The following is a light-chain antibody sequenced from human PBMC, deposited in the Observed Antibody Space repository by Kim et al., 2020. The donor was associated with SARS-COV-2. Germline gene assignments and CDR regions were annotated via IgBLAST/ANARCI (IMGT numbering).Light chain of an antibody. Sequence: SSELTQDPAVSVALGQTVRITCQGDSLRSYYASWYQQKPGQAPVLVMYGNNNRPSGIPDRFSGSNSGNTTSLTITGAQAEDEADYYCNSRDSSGNHYVFGTGTKVTVL. J-gene: IGLJ1*01. CDR1: SLRSYY. V-gene: IGLV3-19*01. CDR3: NSRDSSGNHYV. CDR2: GNN.